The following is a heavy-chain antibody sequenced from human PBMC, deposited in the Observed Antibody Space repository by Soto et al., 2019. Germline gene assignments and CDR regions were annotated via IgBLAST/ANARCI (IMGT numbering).Heavy chain of an antibody. CDR3: AGQYSTSSVEF. V-gene: IGHV3-11*01. CDR2: ISSGAITI. Sequence: GGSLRLSCAASGFTFSDYYMNWIRQAPGKGLEWVSYISSGAITIYYADSVKGRFTISRDNAKNSLYLQMNSLRAEDTAVYYCAGQYSTSSVEFWGQGTLVTVSS. CDR1: GFTFSDYY. J-gene: IGHJ4*02. D-gene: IGHD6-6*01.